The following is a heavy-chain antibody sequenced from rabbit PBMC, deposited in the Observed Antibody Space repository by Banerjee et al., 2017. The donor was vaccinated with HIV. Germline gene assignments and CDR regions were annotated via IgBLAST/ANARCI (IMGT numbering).Heavy chain of an antibody. Sequence: EQLMESGGGLVKPEGSLKLSCTASGFSFSDKDVMCWVRQAPGKGLEWIACINIVTGKSVYASWAKGRFVMSRTSSTTVTLQMTSLTAADTATYFCARDGTGGSYFALWGQGTLVTVS. CDR3: ARDGTGGSYFAL. V-gene: IGHV1S45*01. J-gene: IGHJ6*01. CDR2: INIVTGKS. CDR1: GFSFSDKDV. D-gene: IGHD8-1*01.